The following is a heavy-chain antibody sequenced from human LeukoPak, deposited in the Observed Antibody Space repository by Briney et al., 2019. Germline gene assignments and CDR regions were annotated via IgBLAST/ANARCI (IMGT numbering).Heavy chain of an antibody. D-gene: IGHD6-19*01. CDR1: GFTFNGFA. V-gene: IGHV3-9*01. J-gene: IGHJ4*02. CDR3: AKGGVAVSGTPNQGYFDS. CDR2: ISWNSALI. Sequence: PGGSLRLSCAASGFTFNGFAMHWVRLVPGKGLEWVSGISWNSALIAYADSVKGRFTISRDNAKNSLYLQMNSLRAEDTAFYYCAKGGVAVSGTPNQGYFDSWGQGTLVTVSS.